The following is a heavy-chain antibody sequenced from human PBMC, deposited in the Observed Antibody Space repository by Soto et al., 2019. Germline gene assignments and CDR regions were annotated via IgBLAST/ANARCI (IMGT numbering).Heavy chain of an antibody. CDR3: ARSGDPVDYFYYYGMDV. D-gene: IGHD4-17*01. J-gene: IGHJ6*02. Sequence: QVQLVQSGAEVKKPGASVKVSCKASGYTFTTYGISWVRQAPGQGRAWMGWISAYNGNTNYALKFQGRVTMTTDTSTSTAYMELRSLRSDDTAVYYCARSGDPVDYFYYYGMDVWGQGTTVTVSS. CDR2: ISAYNGNT. V-gene: IGHV1-18*01. CDR1: GYTFTTYG.